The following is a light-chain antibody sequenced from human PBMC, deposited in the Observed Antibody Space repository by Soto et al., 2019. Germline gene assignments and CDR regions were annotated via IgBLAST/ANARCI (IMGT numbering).Light chain of an antibody. CDR2: GAS. J-gene: IGKJ4*01. V-gene: IGKV3-15*01. CDR1: QSVSSN. CDR3: QHFNNWPLT. Sequence: EIVMTQSPATLSVSPGERATLSCRASQSVSSNLAWYRHKPGQAPRLLIYGASTRATGIPARFSGSGSGTEFTLTINSLQSEDFAVYYCQHFNNWPLTFGGGTKVDIK.